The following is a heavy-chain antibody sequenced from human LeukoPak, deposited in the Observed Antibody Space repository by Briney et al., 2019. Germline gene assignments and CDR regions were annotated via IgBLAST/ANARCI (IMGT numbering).Heavy chain of an antibody. D-gene: IGHD3-9*01. Sequence: GGSLRLSCAASGFTFSSYAMHWVRQAPGKGLEWVAVISYDGSNKYYADSVKGRFTISRDNSKNTLYLQMNSLRAEDTAVYYCAKGETYYDILTGRTYYYYYGMDVWGQGTTVTVSS. CDR1: GFTFSSYA. CDR2: ISYDGSNK. J-gene: IGHJ6*02. CDR3: AKGETYYDILTGRTYYYYYGMDV. V-gene: IGHV3-30*07.